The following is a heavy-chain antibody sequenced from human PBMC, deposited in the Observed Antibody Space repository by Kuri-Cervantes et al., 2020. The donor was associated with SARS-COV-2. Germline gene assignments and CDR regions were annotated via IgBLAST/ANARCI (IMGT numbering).Heavy chain of an antibody. Sequence: GESLKISCAASGFTFSSYAMHWVRQAPGKGLEWVAVISYDGSNKYYADSVKGRFTISRDNSKNTLYLQMNSLRAEDTAVYYCAKDQFFSSSSSWFGEHYYYGMDVWGQGTTVTGAS. CDR3: AKDQFFSSSSSWFGEHYYYGMDV. CDR1: GFTFSSYA. J-gene: IGHJ6*01. D-gene: IGHD3-10*01. V-gene: IGHV3-30*04. CDR2: ISYDGSNK.